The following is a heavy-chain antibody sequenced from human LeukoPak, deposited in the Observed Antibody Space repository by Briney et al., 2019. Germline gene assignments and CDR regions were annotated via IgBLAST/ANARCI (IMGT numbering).Heavy chain of an antibody. D-gene: IGHD4-17*01. CDR1: GFTFSSYW. J-gene: IGHJ3*02. V-gene: IGHV3-23*01. Sequence: GGSLRLSCAASGFTFSSYWMSWVRQAPGKGLEWVSAISGSGGSTYYADSVKGRFTISRDNSKNTLYLQMNSLRAEDTAVYYCAKRLRTTVVNSHAFDIWGQGTMVTVSS. CDR3: AKRLRTTVVNSHAFDI. CDR2: ISGSGGST.